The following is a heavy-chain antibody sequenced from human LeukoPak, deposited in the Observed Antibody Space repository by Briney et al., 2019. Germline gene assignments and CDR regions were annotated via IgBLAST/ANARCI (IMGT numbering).Heavy chain of an antibody. D-gene: IGHD6-6*01. V-gene: IGHV3-23*01. CDR3: AKLYSSSSSSSWFDP. Sequence: GGSLRRSCAASGFTFSSYAMSWVRQAPGKGLEWVSAISGSGGSTYYEDSVKVRFTISTANSKNTLYLQMNSLRAEDTAVYYCAKLYSSSSSSSWFDPWGQGTLVTVSS. J-gene: IGHJ5*02. CDR2: ISGSGGST. CDR1: GFTFSSYA.